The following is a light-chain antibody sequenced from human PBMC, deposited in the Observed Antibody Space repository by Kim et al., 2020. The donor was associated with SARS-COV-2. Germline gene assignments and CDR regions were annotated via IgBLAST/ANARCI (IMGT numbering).Light chain of an antibody. CDR2: DAS. J-gene: IGKJ3*01. Sequence: DIQVTQSPSSLSASIGDRVTISCRASHSIGTSLNWYQQKAGKAPTLLIFDASTLQSGVPPRFSGSGSGTDFTLTIANLQPEDFATYYCQQGYSFGPGTKVDIK. V-gene: IGKV1-39*01. CDR1: HSIGTS. CDR3: QQGYS.